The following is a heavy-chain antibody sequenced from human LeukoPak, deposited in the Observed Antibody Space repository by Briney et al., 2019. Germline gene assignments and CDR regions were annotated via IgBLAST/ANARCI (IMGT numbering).Heavy chain of an antibody. V-gene: IGHV3-30*04. CDR3: AKDSSYYYDSSGYYRPDY. J-gene: IGHJ4*02. D-gene: IGHD3-22*01. CDR2: ISYDGSNK. CDR1: GFTFSSYA. Sequence: GGSLRLSCAASGFTFSSYAMHWVRQAPGKGLEWVAVISYDGSNKYYADSVKGRFTISRDNSKNTLYLQMNSLRAEDTAVYYCAKDSSYYYDSSGYYRPDYWGQGTLVTVSS.